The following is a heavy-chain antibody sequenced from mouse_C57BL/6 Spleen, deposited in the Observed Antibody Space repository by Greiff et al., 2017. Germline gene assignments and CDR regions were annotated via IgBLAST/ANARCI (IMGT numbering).Heavy chain of an antibody. CDR2: INPGSGGT. CDR1: GYAFTNYL. CDR3: ALSVYNNYEENARGN. J-gene: IGHJ4*01. D-gene: IGHD2-5*01. Sequence: QVQLQQSGAELVRPGTSVKVSCKASGYAFTNYLIEWVKQRPGQGLEWIGVINPGSGGTNYNEKFKGKATLTADKASSTAYMQLSSLTSADSAVYFCALSVYNNYEENARGNWGQGTSVTVSS. V-gene: IGHV1-54*01.